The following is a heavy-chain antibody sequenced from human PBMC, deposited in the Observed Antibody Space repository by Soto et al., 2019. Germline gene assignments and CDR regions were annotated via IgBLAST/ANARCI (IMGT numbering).Heavy chain of an antibody. CDR2: ISAYNGNT. V-gene: IGHV1-18*01. CDR3: ARDKGSSGPYYFDY. CDR1: GYTFTSYG. Sequence: GASVKVSCKASGYTFTSYGISWVRQAPGQGLEWMGWISAYNGNTNYAQKLQGRVTMTTDTSTSTAYMELRSLRSDDTAAYYCARDKGSSGPYYFDYWGQGTLVTVSS. D-gene: IGHD3-22*01. J-gene: IGHJ4*02.